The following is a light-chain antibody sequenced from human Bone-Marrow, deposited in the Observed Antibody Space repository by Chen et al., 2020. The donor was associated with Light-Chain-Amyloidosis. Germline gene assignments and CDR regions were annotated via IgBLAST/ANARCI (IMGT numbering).Light chain of an antibody. J-gene: IGKJ1*01. V-gene: IGKV4-1*01. CDR1: QSILYSPRKKDY. CDR2: WAS. CDR3: QQYYRAQT. Sequence: DIVMTQSPDSLSVSLGERATINCTSSQSILYSPRKKDYLAWYQHKPGQPPKLLSYWASIRESGVPDRFSGSGYVTDFTLTISSLQAEDVAVYFCQQYYRAQTFGQGTKVEIK.